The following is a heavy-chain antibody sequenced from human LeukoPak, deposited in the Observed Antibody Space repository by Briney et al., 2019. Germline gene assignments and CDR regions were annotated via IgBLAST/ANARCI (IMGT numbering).Heavy chain of an antibody. CDR3: AYSGSYGHLGY. J-gene: IGHJ4*02. D-gene: IGHD1-26*01. V-gene: IGHV4-39*01. CDR2: IYSSVST. CDR1: GGSISSNAYY. Sequence: SVTLSLTCTVSGGSISSNAYYWAWIRQPPGKGLEWIGSIYSSVSTYYNPSLKSRVTISVDTSKNQFSLRLSSVTAADTALYYCAYSGSYGHLGYWGQGIPVTVSS.